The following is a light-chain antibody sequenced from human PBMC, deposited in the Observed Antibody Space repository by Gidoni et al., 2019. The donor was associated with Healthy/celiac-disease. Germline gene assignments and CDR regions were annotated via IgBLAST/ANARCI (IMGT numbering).Light chain of an antibody. CDR2: WAS. J-gene: IGKJ4*01. V-gene: IGKV4-1*01. CDR3: QQYYSTTLT. Sequence: DIVMTHSPDSLAVSLGERATINCKSSQSVLYSSNNQNYLAWYQQKPGQPPKLLIYWASPRESGVPERFSGSGSGTDFTLTISSLQAEDVAIYYCQQYYSTTLTFGGGTKVEIK. CDR1: QSVLYSSNNQNY.